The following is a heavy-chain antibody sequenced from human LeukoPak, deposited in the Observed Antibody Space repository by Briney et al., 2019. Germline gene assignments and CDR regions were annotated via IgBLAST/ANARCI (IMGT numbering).Heavy chain of an antibody. CDR2: IWYDGSNK. V-gene: IGHV3-33*01. CDR3: ARGRWDTGGLHGLDV. J-gene: IGHJ6*02. Sequence: GGSLRLSCAASGFTFSSFGMHWVRQAPGKGLEWVAVIWYDGSNKYYADSVKGRFTISRDNSQNTLYLQGNNLRAEDTAVYCCARGRWDTGGLHGLDVWGQGTTVTV. D-gene: IGHD2-8*02. CDR1: GFTFSSFG.